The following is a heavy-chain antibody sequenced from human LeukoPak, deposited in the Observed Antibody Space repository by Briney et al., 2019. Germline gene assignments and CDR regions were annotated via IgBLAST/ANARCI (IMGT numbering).Heavy chain of an antibody. V-gene: IGHV1-2*02. CDR2: INPNSGGT. D-gene: IGHD3-10*01. CDR3: SRDVSYYGSENDAIDV. J-gene: IGHJ6*02. Sequence: EASVKVSCKASGFTFTGYYMHWVRQAPGQGLEWMGWINPNSGGTNYAQKFQGRVTMTRDTSISTAYMELSRLRSDDTAVYYCSRDVSYYGSENDAIDVWGQGTKVT. CDR1: GFTFTGYY.